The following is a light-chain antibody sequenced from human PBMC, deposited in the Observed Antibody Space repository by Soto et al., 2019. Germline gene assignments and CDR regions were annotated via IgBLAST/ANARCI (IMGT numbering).Light chain of an antibody. CDR3: GTWDISLSLWV. J-gene: IGLJ3*02. V-gene: IGLV1-51*02. CDR1: SSNIGNNY. Sequence: QSVSTQPPSVSAAPGQKVTISCSGSSSNIGNNYVSWYQQLPETAPKLLIYENNKRPSGIPDRFSGSKSGTSATLGITGLQTGDEADYYCGTWDISLSLWVFGGGTKVTVL. CDR2: ENN.